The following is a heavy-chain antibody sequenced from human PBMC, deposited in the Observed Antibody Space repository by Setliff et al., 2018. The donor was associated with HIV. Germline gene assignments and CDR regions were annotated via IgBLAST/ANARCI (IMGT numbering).Heavy chain of an antibody. CDR2: IIPVLDTT. CDR3: AGPRGDEAFDI. V-gene: IGHV1-69*11. CDR1: GGTSNTYA. Sequence: RASVKVSCKASGGTSNTYAMNWVRQAPGQGLEWMGQIIPVLDTTDYAQKFQGGVTITADESTRTMYMELSSLRAEDTAVYYCAGPRGDEAFDIWGQGTMVTVSS. D-gene: IGHD3-10*01. J-gene: IGHJ3*02.